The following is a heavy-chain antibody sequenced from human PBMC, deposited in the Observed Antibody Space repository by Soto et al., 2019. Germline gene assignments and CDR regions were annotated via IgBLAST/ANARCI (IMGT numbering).Heavy chain of an antibody. D-gene: IGHD6-25*01. J-gene: IGHJ6*02. CDR1: GASFSVNSYY. V-gene: IGHV4-39*01. CDR3: ARAAGGVNWYYGMDV. CDR2: IDYIGST. Sequence: PSETLSLTCTVSGASFSVNSYYWAWIRQPPGKGLEWIGNIDYIGSTYYNPSLKSRVTISVDTSKNQFSLKLNSVTASDTAIYYCARAAGGVNWYYGMDVWGQGTTVTVSS.